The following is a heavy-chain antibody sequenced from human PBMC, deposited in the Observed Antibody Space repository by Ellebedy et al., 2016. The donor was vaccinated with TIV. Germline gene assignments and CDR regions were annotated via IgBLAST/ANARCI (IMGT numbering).Heavy chain of an antibody. V-gene: IGHV4-34*01. CDR1: SGSFSGFY. Sequence: SETLSLTXAVYSGSFSGFYWSWIRQPPGKGLEWIGEINHSGSTNYNPSLKSRVTILVDTSKNQFSLKLNSVTAADTAVYYCAKGGPYDFWSGYSYYYYYMDVWGKGTTVTVSS. J-gene: IGHJ6*03. CDR2: INHSGST. D-gene: IGHD3-3*01. CDR3: AKGGPYDFWSGYSYYYYYMDV.